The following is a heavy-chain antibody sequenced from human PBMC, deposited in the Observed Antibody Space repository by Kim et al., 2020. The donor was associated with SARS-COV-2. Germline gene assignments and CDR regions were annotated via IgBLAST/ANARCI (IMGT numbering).Heavy chain of an antibody. D-gene: IGHD1-26*01. V-gene: IGHV3-48*04. CDR2: ISSSSSTI. CDR1: GFTFSSYS. CDR3: ARGAVGAFDY. J-gene: IGHJ4*02. Sequence: GGSLRLSCAASGFTFSSYSMNWVRQAPGKGLEWVSYISSSSSTIYYADSVKGRFTISRDNAKNSLYLQMNSPRAEDTAVYYCARGAVGAFDYWGQGTLVTVSS.